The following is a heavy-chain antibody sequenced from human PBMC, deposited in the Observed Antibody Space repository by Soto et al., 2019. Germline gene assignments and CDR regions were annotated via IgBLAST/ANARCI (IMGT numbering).Heavy chain of an antibody. CDR3: NRGSEYDFWSGYL. J-gene: IGHJ4*02. CDR1: GGTSTRYA. CDR2: IVPMFGTS. D-gene: IGHD3-3*01. Sequence: QERLVQSGAEVRKPGSSVKVSCKVTGGTSTRYAINWVRQAPGQGREWMGGIVPMFGTSKYAQKFQGRVTITEDTSTNIAYMELRSLRSEDTAVYYCNRGSEYDFWSGYLWGQGTLVSVSS. V-gene: IGHV1-69*06.